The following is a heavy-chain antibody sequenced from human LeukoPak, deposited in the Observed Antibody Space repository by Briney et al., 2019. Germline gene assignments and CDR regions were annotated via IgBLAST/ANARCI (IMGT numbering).Heavy chain of an antibody. CDR1: GFTFSSYW. Sequence: PGGSLRLSCAASGFTFSSYWMHRVRQAPGKGLVWVSRIYTDGSTTRYADSVKGRFTISRDNAKNTLYLQMNSLRAKDTAVYYCARGSSSSDYYHFDYWGQGTLVTVSS. V-gene: IGHV3-74*01. CDR2: IYTDGSTT. J-gene: IGHJ4*02. CDR3: ARGSSSSDYYHFDY. D-gene: IGHD3-22*01.